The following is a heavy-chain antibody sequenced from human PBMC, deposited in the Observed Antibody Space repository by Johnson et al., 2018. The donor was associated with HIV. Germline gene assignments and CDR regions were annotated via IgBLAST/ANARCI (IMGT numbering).Heavy chain of an antibody. CDR1: GFNFDDYG. J-gene: IGHJ3*01. Sequence: QVQLVESGGGVVRPGGSLRLSCAASGFNFDDYGMTWVRQAPGKGLEWVAAISFAGNNKYYVDSVKGRFTISRDNSKNTLYLQMNSLRAEDTAVYYCAKERDSGSYFDAFDLWGQGTMVTISS. CDR2: ISFAGNNK. CDR3: AKERDSGSYFDAFDL. V-gene: IGHV3-30*18. D-gene: IGHD1-26*01.